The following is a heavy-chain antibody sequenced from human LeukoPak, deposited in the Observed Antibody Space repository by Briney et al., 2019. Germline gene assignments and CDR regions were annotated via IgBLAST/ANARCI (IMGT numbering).Heavy chain of an antibody. Sequence: SQTLSLTCAISGDIVSSNSAAWNWITQSPSRGLEWLGRTYYRSKWYNDYAVSVKSRITINPDTSKNQFSLQLNSVTPGDTAVYYCARDYYYYMDVWGKGTTVTVSS. J-gene: IGHJ6*03. CDR1: GDIVSSNSAA. CDR3: ARDYYYYMDV. V-gene: IGHV6-1*01. CDR2: TYYRSKWYN.